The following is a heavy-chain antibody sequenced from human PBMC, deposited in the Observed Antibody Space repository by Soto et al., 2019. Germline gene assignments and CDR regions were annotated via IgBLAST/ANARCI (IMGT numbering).Heavy chain of an antibody. Sequence: LRLSCAASGFIFSSYWMHWVRQAPGKGPVWVARISSSGSTIYYADSVKGRFTISRDNAKNSLYLQMNSLRAEDTAVYYCASVPAARVYWGQGTLVTVSS. CDR3: ASVPAARVY. D-gene: IGHD2-2*01. CDR1: GFIFSSYW. V-gene: IGHV3-11*01. J-gene: IGHJ4*02. CDR2: ISSSGSTI.